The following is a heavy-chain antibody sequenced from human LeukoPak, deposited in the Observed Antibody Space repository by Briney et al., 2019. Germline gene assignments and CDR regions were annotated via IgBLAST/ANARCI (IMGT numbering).Heavy chain of an antibody. CDR1: GFTFSSYE. CDR3: KTDIVVVPAASNYYMDV. CDR2: ISSSGSTI. D-gene: IGHD2-2*01. Sequence: GGSLRLSCAACGFTFSSYEMNWVRQGPGKGLEWVSYISSSGSTIYYADSVKGRFTISRDNAKNSLYLQMNSLRAEDTAVYYCKTDIVVVPAASNYYMDVWGKGTTVTIS. V-gene: IGHV3-48*03. J-gene: IGHJ6*03.